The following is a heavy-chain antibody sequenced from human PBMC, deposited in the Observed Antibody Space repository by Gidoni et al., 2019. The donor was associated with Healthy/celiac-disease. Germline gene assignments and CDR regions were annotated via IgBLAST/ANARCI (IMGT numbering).Heavy chain of an antibody. CDR1: GFPVSSNY. CDR2: IYSGGST. J-gene: IGHJ4*02. Sequence: EVQLVESGGGLVQPGGSLRLSGADSGFPVSSNYMIWVRQAPGKGLEWVSVIYSGGSTYYTDSVEGRFTISRDNSKNTLYLQMNSLRAEDTAGYYCARGYSYGYVGYWGQGTLVTVSS. CDR3: ARGYSYGYVGY. D-gene: IGHD5-18*01. V-gene: IGHV3-66*01.